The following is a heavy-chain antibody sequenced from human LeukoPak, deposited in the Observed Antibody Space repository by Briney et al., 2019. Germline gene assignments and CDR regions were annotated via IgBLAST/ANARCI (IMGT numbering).Heavy chain of an antibody. CDR1: GGSISRHY. CDR3: ARDSPYYYGSGSATYYMDV. J-gene: IGHJ6*03. Sequence: SETLSLTCSVSGGSISRHYWSWIRQTAGKGLEWIGYIYYSGSTNYNPSLKSRVTISVDTSKNQFSLKLSSVTAADTAVYYCARDSPYYYGSGSATYYMDVWGKGTTVTISS. D-gene: IGHD3-10*01. CDR2: IYYSGST. V-gene: IGHV4-59*11.